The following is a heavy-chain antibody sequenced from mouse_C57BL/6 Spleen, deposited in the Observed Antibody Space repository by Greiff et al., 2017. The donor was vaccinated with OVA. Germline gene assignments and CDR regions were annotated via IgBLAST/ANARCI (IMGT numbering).Heavy chain of an antibody. V-gene: IGHV1-62-2*01. CDR3: ARHELGANYYSNLYAMDY. Sequence: QVQLQQSGAELVKPGASVKLSCKASGYTFTEYTIHWVKQRSGQGLEWIGWFYPGSGSIKYNEKFKDKATLTADKSSSTVYMELSRLTSEDSAVYFCARHELGANYYSNLYAMDYWGQGTPVTVSS. J-gene: IGHJ4*01. CDR2: FYPGSGSI. CDR1: GYTFTEYT. D-gene: IGHD2-5*01.